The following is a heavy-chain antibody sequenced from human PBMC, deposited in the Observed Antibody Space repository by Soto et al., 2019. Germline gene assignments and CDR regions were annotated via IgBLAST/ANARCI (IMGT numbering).Heavy chain of an antibody. CDR3: AKDVDGDRHAFCI. CDR1: GFTFSSYA. J-gene: IGHJ3*02. CDR2: ISGSGGST. D-gene: IGHD5-12*01. Sequence: EVQLLESGGGLVQPGGSLRLSCAASGFTFSSYAMSWVRQAPGKGLEWVSGISGSGGSTDYADSVKGRFTISRDNSKNALYLRMNSVCSEDTAVYYCAKDVDGDRHAFCIWGQGTMVTFSS. V-gene: IGHV3-23*01.